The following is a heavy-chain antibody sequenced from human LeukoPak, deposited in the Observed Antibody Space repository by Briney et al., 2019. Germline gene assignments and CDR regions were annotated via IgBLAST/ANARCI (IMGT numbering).Heavy chain of an antibody. CDR3: AWATSSHDAFDI. Sequence: GASVKVSCKASGYTFTDYYMHWVRQAPGQGLEWMGWINPNSGGTNYAQKFQGRVTMTRDTSISTAYMELSRLRSDDTAVYYCAWATSSHDAFDIWGQGTMVTVSS. J-gene: IGHJ3*02. CDR1: GYTFTDYY. D-gene: IGHD6-6*01. CDR2: INPNSGGT. V-gene: IGHV1-2*02.